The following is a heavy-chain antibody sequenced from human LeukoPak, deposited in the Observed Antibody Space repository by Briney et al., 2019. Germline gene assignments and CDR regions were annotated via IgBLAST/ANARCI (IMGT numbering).Heavy chain of an antibody. J-gene: IGHJ4*02. V-gene: IGHV4-34*01. CDR3: TVGGAVAGTRAPRY. Sequence: PSETLSLTCALYAGSFSGYYWSWLRQPPGKGLEWIGEINHSGSTNYNPSLRSRVTISVDTSKNQFSLKLTSVTPADTAVYAFTVGGAVAGTRAPRYWGQGTLVTVSS. CDR1: AGSFSGYY. D-gene: IGHD6-19*01. CDR2: INHSGST.